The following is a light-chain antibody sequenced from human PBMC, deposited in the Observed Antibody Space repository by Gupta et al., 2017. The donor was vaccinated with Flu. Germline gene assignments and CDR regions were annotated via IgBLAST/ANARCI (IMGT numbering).Light chain of an antibody. V-gene: IGLV3-21*02. J-gene: IGLJ1*01. CDR2: TDT. CDR3: QVWDSSFDHFSV. Sequence: SSVLTQPPSVSVAPEQTARITCGGSNIGNKGVHWYQQKPGQAPVPVDSTDTDRPSGIPERFSGSKAGNTVKLKMSRDEADDETHHCGQVWDSSFDHFSVFGT. CDR1: NIGNKG.